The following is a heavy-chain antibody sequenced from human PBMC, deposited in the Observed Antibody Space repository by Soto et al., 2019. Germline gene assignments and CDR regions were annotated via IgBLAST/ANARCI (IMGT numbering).Heavy chain of an antibody. D-gene: IGHD3-10*01. V-gene: IGHV4-34*01. CDR1: GGSFSGYY. Sequence: SETLSLTCAVYGGSFSGYYWSWIRQPPGKGLEWIGEINHSGSTNYNPSLKSRVTISVDTSKNQFSLKLSSVTAADTAVYYCARGRGYYYGSGINLAKHYFDYLGQGTLVTVSS. J-gene: IGHJ4*02. CDR2: INHSGST. CDR3: ARGRGYYYGSGINLAKHYFDY.